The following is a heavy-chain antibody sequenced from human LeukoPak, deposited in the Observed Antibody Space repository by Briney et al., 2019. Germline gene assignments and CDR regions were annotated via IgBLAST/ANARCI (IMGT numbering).Heavy chain of an antibody. D-gene: IGHD6-19*01. CDR2: IYGGGRK. CDR1: GFTLSSNY. J-gene: IGHJ4*02. Sequence: GGSLRLSCAASGFTLSSNYRIGVRQAPGKGLEWVSVIYGGGRKYYADSVKGRFTISRDNYKHTLYLQMKSLRAEDTAVYYCARDLGWDTGYWGPGTLVTVSS. V-gene: IGHV3-53*01. CDR3: ARDLGWDTGY.